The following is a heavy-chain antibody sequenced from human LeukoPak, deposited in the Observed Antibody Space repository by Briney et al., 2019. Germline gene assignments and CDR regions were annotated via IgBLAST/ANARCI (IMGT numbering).Heavy chain of an antibody. CDR1: GYTFTGYY. Sequence: GASVKVSCKASGYTFTGYYMHWVRQAPGQGLEWMGGIIPIFGTANYAQKFQGRVTITADKSTSTAYMELSSLRSEDTAVYYCARYYGGGGDWFDPWGQGTLVTVSS. V-gene: IGHV1-69*06. D-gene: IGHD4-23*01. J-gene: IGHJ5*02. CDR2: IIPIFGTA. CDR3: ARYYGGGGDWFDP.